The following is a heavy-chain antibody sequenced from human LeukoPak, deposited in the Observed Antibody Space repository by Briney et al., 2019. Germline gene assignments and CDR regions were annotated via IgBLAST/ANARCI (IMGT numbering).Heavy chain of an antibody. J-gene: IGHJ4*02. V-gene: IGHV3-72*01. CDR1: GFTFSDYF. D-gene: IGHD6-13*01. Sequence: GGSLSLSCAASGFTFSDYFIDWVRQAPGKGLEWVGRIRDKVHSYTTEYAASVKGRFTISRDDSKDSLFLQMDSLQIEDTAVYYCTKRSSTWYSDYWGQGTLVTVSS. CDR3: TKRSSTWYSDY. CDR2: IRDKVHSYTT.